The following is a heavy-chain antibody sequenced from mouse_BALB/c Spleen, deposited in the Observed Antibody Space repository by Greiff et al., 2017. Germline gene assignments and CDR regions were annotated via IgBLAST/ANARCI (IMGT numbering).Heavy chain of an antibody. CDR2: IYPGNSDT. J-gene: IGHJ2*01. D-gene: IGHD2-4*01. CDR1: GYSFTSYW. CDR3: TRRGIYYDYETFDY. V-gene: IGHV1-5*01. Sequence: EAQLQQSGTVLARPGASVKMSCKASGYSFTSYWMHWVKQRPGQGLEWIGAIYPGNSDTSYNQKFKGKAKLTAVTSASTAYMELSSLTNEDSAVYYCTRRGIYYDYETFDYGGQGTTLTVSS.